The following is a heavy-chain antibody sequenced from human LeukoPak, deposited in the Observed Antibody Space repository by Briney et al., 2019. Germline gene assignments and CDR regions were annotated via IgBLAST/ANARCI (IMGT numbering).Heavy chain of an antibody. D-gene: IGHD3-10*01. Sequence: GGSLRLSCAASGFTFSSYEMNWVRQAPGKGLEWVSYISSSGSTIYYADSVKGRFTISRDNAKNSLYLQMNSLRAEDTAVYYCARDGNYYGSGSPFPDWGQGTLVTVSS. CDR1: GFTFSSYE. CDR2: ISSSGSTI. J-gene: IGHJ4*02. V-gene: IGHV3-48*03. CDR3: ARDGNYYGSGSPFPD.